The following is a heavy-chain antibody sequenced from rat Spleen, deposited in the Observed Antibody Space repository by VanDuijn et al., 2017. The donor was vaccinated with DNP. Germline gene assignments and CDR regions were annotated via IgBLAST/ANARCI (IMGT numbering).Heavy chain of an antibody. D-gene: IGHD1-2*01. CDR3: ATSTGAY. V-gene: IGHV5S13*01. CDR2: ITGGGGTT. CDR1: GFTFSYYW. J-gene: IGHJ3*01. Sequence: EVQLVESGGGLVQPGNSLKLSCVASGFTFSYYWMAWVRQVPGKGLEWIASITGGGGTTSYPDSVKGRFTISRDNTKDTQYLQMDSLRSEDTATYYCATSTGAYWGQGTLVTVSS.